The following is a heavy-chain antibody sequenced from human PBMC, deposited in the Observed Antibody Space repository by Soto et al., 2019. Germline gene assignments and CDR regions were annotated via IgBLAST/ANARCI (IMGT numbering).Heavy chain of an antibody. CDR2: ISGSGGST. Sequence: EVQLLESGGGLVQPGGSLRLSCPASGFTFSNYAVNWVRQAPGKGLEWGSTISGSGGSTYYADSVKGRFTISRDNSKNTLYLQMNSLRAEDTAVYYCAKDQGSSWYEIDYWGQGTLVTVSS. CDR3: AKDQGSSWYEIDY. CDR1: GFTFSNYA. J-gene: IGHJ4*02. V-gene: IGHV3-23*01. D-gene: IGHD6-13*01.